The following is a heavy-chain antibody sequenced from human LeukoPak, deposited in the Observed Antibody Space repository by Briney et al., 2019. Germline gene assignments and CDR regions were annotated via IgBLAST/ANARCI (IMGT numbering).Heavy chain of an antibody. J-gene: IGHJ4*02. CDR2: INPDGGDK. V-gene: IGHV3-7*01. CDR1: GFTFSAYW. Sequence: PGGSLRLSCSASGFTFSAYWMSWIRQGPGKGLEWVASINPDGGDKSYVDSVKGRFTISRDNTWNSLFLDLSSLRADDTAMYFCARLFGGVTTFDYWGQGALVTVSS. CDR3: ARLFGGVTTFDY. D-gene: IGHD4-17*01.